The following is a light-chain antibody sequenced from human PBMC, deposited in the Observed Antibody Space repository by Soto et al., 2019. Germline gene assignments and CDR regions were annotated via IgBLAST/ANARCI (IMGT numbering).Light chain of an antibody. V-gene: IGKV1-39*01. Sequence: DIQMTQSTSSLSASVGDRVTITCRASQNIATALNWYQQKPGKAPNLLIHATSILQSGVPSRFSGSGFGTDFTLTISSLQPEDFATYYCQQYYSYPLTFGGGTKVDIK. J-gene: IGKJ4*01. CDR1: QNIATA. CDR2: ATS. CDR3: QQYYSYPLT.